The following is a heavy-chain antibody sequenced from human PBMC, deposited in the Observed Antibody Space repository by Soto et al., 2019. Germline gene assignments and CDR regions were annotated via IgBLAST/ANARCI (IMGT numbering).Heavy chain of an antibody. Sequence: SETLSLTCRFAVVSRRSYFWTWIRQTPGRGLEWIGHVYYSGHTKYNPSLTSRVTFSVDTSKNQFFLTLTSVTAADTATYFCARVSQYYGSQRFANWGTATLVSV. D-gene: IGHD3-10*01. CDR3: ARVSQYYGSQRFAN. V-gene: IGHV4-59*01. CDR1: VVSRRSYF. CDR2: VYYSGHT. J-gene: IGHJ4*02.